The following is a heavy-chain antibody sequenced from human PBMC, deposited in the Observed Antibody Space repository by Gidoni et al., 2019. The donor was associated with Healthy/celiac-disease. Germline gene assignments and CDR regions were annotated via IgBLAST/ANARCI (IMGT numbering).Heavy chain of an antibody. Sequence: QVQLQESGPGLVKPSQTLSLTCPVSGGSISSGGYYWSWIRQHPGKGLEWIGYIYYSGSTYYNPSLKSRVTISVDTSKNQFSLKLSSVTAADTAVYYCARERAYDPPDAFDPWGQGTLVTVSS. J-gene: IGHJ5*02. V-gene: IGHV4-31*03. CDR2: IYYSGST. D-gene: IGHD5-12*01. CDR1: GGSISSGGYY. CDR3: ARERAYDPPDAFDP.